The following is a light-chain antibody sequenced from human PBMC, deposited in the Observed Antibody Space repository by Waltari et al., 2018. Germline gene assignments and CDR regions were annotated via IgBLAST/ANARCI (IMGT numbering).Light chain of an antibody. J-gene: IGKJ1*01. V-gene: IGKV3-20*01. CDR2: DAS. CDR1: QSVSRA. CDR3: QKYERLPAT. Sequence: EIVLTQSPGTLSLSPGETATLSCRASQSVSRALVWYQQKPGQAPRLLIYDASRRAPGIPDRFSGSGSGTDFSLTISILEPEDFAVYYCQKYERLPATFGQGTKVEIK.